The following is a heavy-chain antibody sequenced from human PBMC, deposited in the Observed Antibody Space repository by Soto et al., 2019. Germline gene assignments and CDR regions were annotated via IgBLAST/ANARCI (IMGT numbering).Heavy chain of an antibody. J-gene: IGHJ4*02. D-gene: IGHD2-8*01. CDR2: ISSTGRTI. Sequence: GGSLRLSCAASGFTFSDYYMSWIRQAPGKGLEWVSYISSTGRTIYYAEFVKGRFTISRDNAKNSLYLQMNSLRAEDTAVYYCARDGEGKPMEDWGQGTLVTVSS. CDR3: ARDGEGKPMED. CDR1: GFTFSDYY. V-gene: IGHV3-11*01.